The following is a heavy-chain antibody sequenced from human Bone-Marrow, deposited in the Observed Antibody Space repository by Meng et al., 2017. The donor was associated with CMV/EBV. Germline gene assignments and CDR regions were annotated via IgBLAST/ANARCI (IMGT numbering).Heavy chain of an antibody. D-gene: IGHD3-10*01. CDR3: ARIRSYFGSGFYSHDAFDI. CDR2: ISSDGSKT. Sequence: GESLKISCAASGFTFRSYTIQWVRQAPGKGLEWVAAISSDGSKTHYADSVKGRFTISRDNSKNTLYLQMNSLRAEDTAVFFCARIRSYFGSGFYSHDAFDIWGQGTRVTGSS. J-gene: IGHJ3*02. CDR1: GFTFRSYT. V-gene: IGHV3-30-3*01.